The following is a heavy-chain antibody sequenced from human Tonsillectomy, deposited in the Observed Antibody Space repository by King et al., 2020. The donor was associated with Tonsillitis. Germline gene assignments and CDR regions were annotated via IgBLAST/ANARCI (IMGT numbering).Heavy chain of an antibody. CDR1: GFTFSSYS. D-gene: IGHD1-26*01. CDR2: ISSSSTYI. CDR3: ARLATGSGAFDI. Sequence: VQLVESGGGLVKPGGSLRFFCAASGFTFSSYSINWFRQAPGKGLEWVSSISSSSTYIYYADSVKGRFTISRDNAKNSLYLQMNSLRAEDTAVYYCARLATGSGAFDIWGQGTMVTVSS. J-gene: IGHJ3*02. V-gene: IGHV3-21*01.